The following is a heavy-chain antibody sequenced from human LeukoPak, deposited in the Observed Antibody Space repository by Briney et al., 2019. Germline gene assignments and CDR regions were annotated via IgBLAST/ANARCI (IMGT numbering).Heavy chain of an antibody. CDR3: ARSSVARKWELPDYYYYMDV. J-gene: IGHJ6*03. CDR2: INWNGGST. Sequence: GGSLRLSCAASGFTFDDYGMSWVRQAPGKGLEWVSGINWNGGSTGYADSVKGRFTISRDNAKNSLYLQMNSLRAEDTALYYCARSSVARKWELPDYYYYMDVWGKGTTVTVSS. CDR1: GFTFDDYG. V-gene: IGHV3-20*04. D-gene: IGHD1-26*01.